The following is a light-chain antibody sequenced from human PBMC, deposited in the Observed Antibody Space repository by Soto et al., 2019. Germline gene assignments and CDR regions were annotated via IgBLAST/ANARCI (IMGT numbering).Light chain of an antibody. CDR3: QQYGSSGT. CDR2: GAS. J-gene: IGKJ1*01. CDR1: QSIRTN. V-gene: IGKV3-20*01. Sequence: EIVLTQSPATLSVSPGDTVTLSCRASQSIRTNLAWYQQKPGHAPRLLIYGASNRATGIPDRFSGSGSGTDFTLTISRLEPEDFAVYYCQQYGSSGTFGQGTKVDIK.